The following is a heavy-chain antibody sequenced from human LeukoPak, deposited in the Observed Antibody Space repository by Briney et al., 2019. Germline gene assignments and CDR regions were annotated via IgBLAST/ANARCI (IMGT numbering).Heavy chain of an antibody. D-gene: IGHD3-10*01. CDR1: GGSISSGDYC. Sequence: PSETLSLTCTVSGGSISSGDYCWSWIRQPPGKGLERIGYIYYSGSTYYNPSLKSRVTISVDTSKNQFSLRLSSVTAADTAVYYCAREKSGSYYENFDYWGQGTLVTVSS. J-gene: IGHJ4*02. CDR3: AREKSGSYYENFDY. V-gene: IGHV4-30-4*01. CDR2: IYYSGST.